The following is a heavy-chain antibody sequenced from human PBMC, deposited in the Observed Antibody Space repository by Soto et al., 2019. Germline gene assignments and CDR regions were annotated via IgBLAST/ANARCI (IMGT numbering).Heavy chain of an antibody. J-gene: IGHJ4*02. D-gene: IGHD6-13*01. Sequence: GGSLRLSCAASGFTFSSYSMNWIRQAPGKGLEWVSSISSSSSYIYYADSVKGRFTISRDNAKNSLYLQMNSLRAEDTAVYYCARDRLSHRPIAAAGTYGYWGQGTLVTVSP. CDR2: ISSSSSYI. V-gene: IGHV3-21*01. CDR3: ARDRLSHRPIAAAGTYGY. CDR1: GFTFSSYS.